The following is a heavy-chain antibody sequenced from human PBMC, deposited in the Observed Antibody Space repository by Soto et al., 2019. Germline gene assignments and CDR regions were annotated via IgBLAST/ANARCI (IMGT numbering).Heavy chain of an antibody. J-gene: IGHJ4*02. CDR3: ARAPTTVTTAYYFDY. CDR1: GFTFSSYA. D-gene: IGHD4-17*01. CDR2: ISYDGSNK. Sequence: GGSLRLSCAASGFTFSSYARHWVRQAPGKGLEWVTVISYDGSNKYYADSVKGRFTISRDNSKNTLYLQMNSLRAEDTAVYYYARAPTTVTTAYYFDYWGQGTLVTVSS. V-gene: IGHV3-30-3*01.